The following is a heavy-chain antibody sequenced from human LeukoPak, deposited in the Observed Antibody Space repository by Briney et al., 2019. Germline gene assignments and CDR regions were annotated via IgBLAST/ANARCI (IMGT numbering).Heavy chain of an antibody. CDR2: IYYSGST. CDR3: AGAWIQLWSKGFQH. D-gene: IGHD5-18*01. CDR1: GGSISSSSYS. V-gene: IGHV4-39*01. J-gene: IGHJ1*01. Sequence: PSETLSLTCTVSGGSISSSSYSWGWIRQPPGKGLEWIGSIYYSGSTYYNPSLKSRVTISVDTSKNQFSLKLSSVTAADTAVYYCAGAWIQLWSKGFQHWGQGTLVTVSS.